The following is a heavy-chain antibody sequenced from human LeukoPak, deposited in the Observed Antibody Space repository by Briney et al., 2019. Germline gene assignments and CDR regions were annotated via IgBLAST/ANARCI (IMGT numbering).Heavy chain of an antibody. CDR1: GFTFSSYA. CDR2: ISYDGSNK. D-gene: IGHD6-13*01. J-gene: IGHJ4*02. Sequence: GGSLRLSCAASGFTFSSYAMHWVRQAPGKGLEWVTVISYDGSNKYYADSVKGRFTISRDNSKNTLYLQMNSLRAEDTAVYCCAKLAAAGNFDYWGQGTLVTVSS. CDR3: AKLAAAGNFDY. V-gene: IGHV3-30-3*02.